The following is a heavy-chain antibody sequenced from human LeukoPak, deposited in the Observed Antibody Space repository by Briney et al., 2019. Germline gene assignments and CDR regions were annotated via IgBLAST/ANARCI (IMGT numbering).Heavy chain of an antibody. J-gene: IGHJ6*03. CDR2: VDHTGST. V-gene: IGHV4-59*01. D-gene: IGHD1-1*01. CDR1: DDSITMYY. CDR3: ARGRVSSSTWYSTYYYYFYMDV. Sequence: SETLSLTCSVSDDSITMYYWTWIRQPPGEGVEWIGYVDHTGSTNFNPSLTGRVSISRDTTNNLCSLRLRSVTAADTAVYFCARGRVSSSTWYSTYYYYFYMDVWGKGTTVTVSS.